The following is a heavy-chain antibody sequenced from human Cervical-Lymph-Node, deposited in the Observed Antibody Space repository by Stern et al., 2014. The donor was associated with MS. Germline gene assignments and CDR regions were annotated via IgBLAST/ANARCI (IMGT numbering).Heavy chain of an antibody. Sequence: VQLEASGPGLVKPSESLSLTCTVSGGSITSYYCSWIRKSPGQGLEWIGYIHYSGSSAYNPSLKSRVTISVDSSKNQFSLRLSSATAADTAVYYCARGRMYHFDSWGQGTLVTVSS. J-gene: IGHJ4*02. CDR2: IHYSGSS. CDR1: GGSITSYY. CDR3: ARGRMYHFDS. V-gene: IGHV4-59*01. D-gene: IGHD2-8*01.